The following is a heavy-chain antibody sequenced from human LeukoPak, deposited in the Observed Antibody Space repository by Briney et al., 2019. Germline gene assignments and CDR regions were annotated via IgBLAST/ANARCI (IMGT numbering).Heavy chain of an antibody. J-gene: IGHJ4*02. CDR1: GGSVSSYY. D-gene: IGHD6-19*01. V-gene: IGHV4-59*02. CDR3: AKHSSGWYEFDY. Sequence: SETLSLTCTVSGGSVSSYYWSWIRQPPGKGLEWIGYIYYSGSTNYNPSLKSRVTISVDTSKNQFSLKLSSVTAADTAVYYCAKHSSGWYEFDYWGQGTLVTVSS. CDR2: IYYSGST.